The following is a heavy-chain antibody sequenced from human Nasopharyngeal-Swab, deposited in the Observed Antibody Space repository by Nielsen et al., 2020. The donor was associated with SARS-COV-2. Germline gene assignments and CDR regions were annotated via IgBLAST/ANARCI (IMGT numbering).Heavy chain of an antibody. CDR1: GFTFSSYS. CDR3: ARGQESYSSSWLNWYFDL. CDR2: ISSSGSTR. Sequence: GESLKISCAASGFTFSSYSMNWVRQAPGKGLEWVSYISSSGSTRYYADSVKGRFTISRDNAKNSLYLQTNSLRAEDTAVYYCARGQESYSSSWLNWYFDLWGRGTLVTVSS. V-gene: IGHV3-48*04. D-gene: IGHD6-13*01. J-gene: IGHJ2*01.